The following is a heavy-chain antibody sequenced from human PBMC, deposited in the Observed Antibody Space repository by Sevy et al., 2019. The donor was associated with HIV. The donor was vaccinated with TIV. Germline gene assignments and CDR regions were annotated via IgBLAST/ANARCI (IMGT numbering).Heavy chain of an antibody. CDR1: GFTFNTHA. CDR2: ISGSGYNT. CDR3: AKALNPALESMLQVNLRTLKGFDV. J-gene: IGHJ3*01. V-gene: IGHV3-23*01. Sequence: GGSLRLSCAASGFTFNTHAMNWVRQAPGKGLEWVSTISGSGYNTYYADSVKGRFTISRDNSQNTLHLQMNSLRADDTAVYYCAKALNPALESMLQVNLRTLKGFDVWGQGAMVTVSS. D-gene: IGHD2-8*01.